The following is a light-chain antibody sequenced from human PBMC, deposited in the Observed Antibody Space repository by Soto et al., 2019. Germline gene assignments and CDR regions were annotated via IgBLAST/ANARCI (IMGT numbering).Light chain of an antibody. CDR3: QQANSFPLT. J-gene: IGKJ4*01. CDR1: QSIVTY. Sequence: DIQMHESHSSMSASVGDRVTITGRASQSIVTYLNWYLQKPGKANKLLIYAASNLQSGVPSRFSGSGSGTDFTLTISSLQPEEFATYYCQQANSFPLTVGGGTKVDIK. CDR2: AAS. V-gene: IGKV1-39*01.